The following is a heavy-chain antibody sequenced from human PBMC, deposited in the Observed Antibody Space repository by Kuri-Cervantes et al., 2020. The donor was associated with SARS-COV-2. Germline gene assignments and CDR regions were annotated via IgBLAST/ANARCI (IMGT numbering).Heavy chain of an antibody. CDR2: ILDDGSNK. D-gene: IGHD1-26*01. CDR3: ARGCAWELLCAFDF. CDR1: GFTFSNYA. V-gene: IGHV3-30-3*01. J-gene: IGHJ3*01. Sequence: GESLKISCAVSGFTFSNYAMHWVRQAPGKGLEWVAVILDDGSNKFYADSVKGRFTISRDNSKNTLYLQMNSLRAEDTAVYYCARGCAWELLCAFDFWGQGTLVTVSS.